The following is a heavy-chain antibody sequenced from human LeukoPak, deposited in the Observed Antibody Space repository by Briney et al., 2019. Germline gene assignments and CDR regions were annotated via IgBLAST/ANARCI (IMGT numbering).Heavy chain of an antibody. CDR2: IYHSGST. Sequence: GSLRLSCAASGFTFSNFAMTWVRQPPGKGLEWIGEIYHSGSTNYNPTLKSRVTISVDKSKNQFSLKLSSVTAADTAVYYCARGYSSSWYYFDYWGQGTLVTVSS. CDR1: GFTFSNFAM. CDR3: ARGYSSSWYYFDY. J-gene: IGHJ4*02. D-gene: IGHD6-13*01. V-gene: IGHV4-4*02.